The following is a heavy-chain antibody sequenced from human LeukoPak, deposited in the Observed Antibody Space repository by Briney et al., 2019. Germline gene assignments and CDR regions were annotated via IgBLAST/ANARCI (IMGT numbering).Heavy chain of an antibody. V-gene: IGHV4-38-2*02. CDR3: ARARIAAAGTGGWFDP. CDR1: GYSISSGYY. CDR2: INHSGST. D-gene: IGHD6-13*01. Sequence: SETLSLTCTVSGYSISSGYYWSWIRQPPGKGLEWIGEINHSGSTNYNPSLKSRVTISVDTSKNQLSLKLSSVTAADTAVYYCARARIAAAGTGGWFDPWGQGTLVTVSS. J-gene: IGHJ5*02.